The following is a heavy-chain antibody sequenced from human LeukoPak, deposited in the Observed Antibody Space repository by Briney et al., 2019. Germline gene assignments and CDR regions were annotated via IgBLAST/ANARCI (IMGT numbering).Heavy chain of an antibody. CDR2: ISYDGSNK. CDR3: ARDRSSSWALDY. CDR1: GFTFSSHG. Sequence: GRSLRLSCVASGFTFSSHGMHWVRQAPGKGLEGVAIISYDGSNKYFADSVKGRFTISRDSSKNTLYLQMNSLRAEDTAVYYCARDRSSSWALDYWGQGTLVTVSS. D-gene: IGHD6-13*01. V-gene: IGHV3-30*03. J-gene: IGHJ4*02.